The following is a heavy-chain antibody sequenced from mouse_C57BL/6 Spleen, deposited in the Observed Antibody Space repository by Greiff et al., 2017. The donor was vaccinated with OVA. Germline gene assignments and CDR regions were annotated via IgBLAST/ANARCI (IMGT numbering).Heavy chain of an antibody. CDR2: IHPNSGST. V-gene: IGHV1-64*01. CDR1: GYTFTSYW. J-gene: IGHJ2*01. CDR3: ARSFNWDSDY. Sequence: QVQLQQPGAELVKPGASVKLSCKASGYTFTSYWMHWVKQRPGQGLEWIGMIHPNSGSTNYHEKFKSKATLTVDKASSTAYMQLSSLTSEDSAVYYCARSFNWDSDYWGQGTTLTVSS. D-gene: IGHD4-1*01.